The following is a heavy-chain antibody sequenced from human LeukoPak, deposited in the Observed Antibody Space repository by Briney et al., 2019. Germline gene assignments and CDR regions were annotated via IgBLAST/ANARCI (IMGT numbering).Heavy chain of an antibody. CDR3: SRDRLGGLDY. Sequence: GGSLRLSCAASGFDFSTYAINWVRQAPGKGLEWVSSISTTSTYIFYADSLKGRFTISRDNAKNSVYLQMNTLRPEGTAVYYCSRDRLGGLDYWGQGTLVTVSS. V-gene: IGHV3-21*01. CDR2: ISTTSTYI. J-gene: IGHJ4*02. D-gene: IGHD5-12*01. CDR1: GFDFSTYA.